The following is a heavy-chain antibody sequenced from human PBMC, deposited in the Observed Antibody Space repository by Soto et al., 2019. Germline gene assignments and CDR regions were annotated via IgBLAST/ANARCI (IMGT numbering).Heavy chain of an antibody. V-gene: IGHV3-21*01. CDR3: ASSGAFGWYLDYYYGMDV. CDR1: GFTFSSYS. J-gene: IGHJ6*02. CDR2: ISSSSSYI. D-gene: IGHD6-19*01. Sequence: GGSLRLSCAASGFTFSSYSMNWVRQAPGKGLEWVSSISSSSSYIYYADSVKGRFTISRDNAKNSLYLQMNSLRAEDTAVYYCASSGAFGWYLDYYYGMDVWGQGTTVTVSS.